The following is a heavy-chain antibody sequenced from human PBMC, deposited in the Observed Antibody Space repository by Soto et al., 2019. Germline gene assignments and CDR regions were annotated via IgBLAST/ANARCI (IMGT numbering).Heavy chain of an antibody. CDR1: GGTIISGGYY. V-gene: IGHV4-31*03. CDR2: IYYSGST. Sequence: TLSLTCTVSGGTIISGGYYWSWIRQHPGKGLEWIGYIYYSGSTYYNPSLKSRVTISVDTSKNQFSLKLSSVTAADTAVYYCAYEYYYGSGTHIGGFDYWGQGTLVTVSS. CDR3: AYEYYYGSGTHIGGFDY. J-gene: IGHJ4*02. D-gene: IGHD3-10*01.